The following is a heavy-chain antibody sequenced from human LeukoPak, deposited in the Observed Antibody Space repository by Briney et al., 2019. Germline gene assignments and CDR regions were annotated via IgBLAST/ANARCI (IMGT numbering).Heavy chain of an antibody. J-gene: IGHJ6*03. CDR2: IYTSGST. CDR3: ARESPDSSGYEYYYYMDV. Sequence: SQTLSLTRTVSGGSISSGSYYWSWIRQPAGKGLEWIGRIYTSGSTNYNPSLKSRVTISVDTSKNQFSLKLSSVTAADTAVYYCARESPDSSGYEYYYYMDVWGKGTTVTVSS. D-gene: IGHD3-22*01. CDR1: GGSISSGSYY. V-gene: IGHV4-61*02.